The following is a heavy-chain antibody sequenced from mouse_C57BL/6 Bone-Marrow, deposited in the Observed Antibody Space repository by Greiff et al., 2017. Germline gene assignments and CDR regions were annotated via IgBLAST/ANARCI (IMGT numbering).Heavy chain of an antibody. CDR1: GFTFSSYA. V-gene: IGHV5-9-1*02. Sequence: DVQLVESGEGLVKPGGSLKLSCAASGFTFSSYAMSWVRQTPEKRLEWVAYISSGGDYIYYADTVKGRFTISRDNARNTLYLQMSSLKSEDTAMYYCTRDGLLGEGRGDAMDYWGQGTSVTVSS. D-gene: IGHD1-1*01. CDR3: TRDGLLGEGRGDAMDY. J-gene: IGHJ4*01. CDR2: ISSGGDYI.